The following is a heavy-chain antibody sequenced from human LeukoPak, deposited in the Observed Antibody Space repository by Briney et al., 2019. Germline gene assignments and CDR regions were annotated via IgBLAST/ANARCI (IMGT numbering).Heavy chain of an antibody. CDR1: GGSFSGYY. J-gene: IGHJ4*02. V-gene: IGHV4-34*01. CDR2: INHSGST. D-gene: IGHD5-12*01. Sequence: SETLSLTCAVYGGSFSGYYWSWIRQPPGKGLEWIGEINHSGSTNYNPSLKSRVTISVDTSKNQFSLKLSSVTAEDTAVYYCARAGSGYARVPLLDYWGQGTLVTVSS. CDR3: ARAGSGYARVPLLDY.